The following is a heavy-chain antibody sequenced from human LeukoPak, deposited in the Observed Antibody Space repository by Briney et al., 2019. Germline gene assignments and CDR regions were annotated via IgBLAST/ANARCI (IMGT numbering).Heavy chain of an antibody. V-gene: IGHV3-23*01. J-gene: IGHJ6*02. CDR1: GFTFSSYA. Sequence: GGSLRLSCAAPGFTFSSYAMSWVRQAPGKGLEWVSAISGSGGSTYYADSVKGRFTISRDNSKNTLYLQMNSLRAEDTAVYYCAKAPTGYYYYGMDVWGQGTTVTVSS. CDR3: AKAPTGYYYYGMDV. D-gene: IGHD6-13*01. CDR2: ISGSGGST.